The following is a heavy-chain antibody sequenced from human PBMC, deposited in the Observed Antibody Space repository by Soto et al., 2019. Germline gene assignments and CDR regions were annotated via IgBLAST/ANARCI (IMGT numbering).Heavy chain of an antibody. CDR3: ARDVLSGSSPLWD. V-gene: IGHV3-30-3*01. CDR1: GFTFSSYA. CDR2: ISYDGSNK. D-gene: IGHD1-26*01. Sequence: QVQLVESGGGVVQPGRSLRLSCAASGFTFSSYAMHWVRQAPGKGLEWVAVISYDGSNKYYADSVKGRFTISRDNSKNTLYLQMNSLRAEDTAVYYCARDVLSGSSPLWDLGQGTLGTVSS. J-gene: IGHJ4*02.